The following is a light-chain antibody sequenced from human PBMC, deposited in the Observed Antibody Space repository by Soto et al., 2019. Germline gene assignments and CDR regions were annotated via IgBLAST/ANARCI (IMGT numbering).Light chain of an antibody. Sequence: EIVMAQFPETLAVSVGERATIKCRSSQRLLHSSDNRNYLTWYQQKPGQPPKLLIYWASTRQSGVSDRFSGSGSGTDFTLTINSLQAEDVAVYYCQQYYSTPWTFGQGTKVDIK. J-gene: IGKJ1*01. CDR3: QQYYSTPWT. V-gene: IGKV4-1*01. CDR2: WAS. CDR1: QRLLHSSDNRNY.